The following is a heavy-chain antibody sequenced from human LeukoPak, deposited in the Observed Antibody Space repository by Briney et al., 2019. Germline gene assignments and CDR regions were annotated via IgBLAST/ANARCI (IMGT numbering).Heavy chain of an antibody. V-gene: IGHV4-34*01. CDR3: ARERRYCSSTSCYTGYYYYMDV. J-gene: IGHJ6*03. Sequence: SETLSLTCAVYGGSFSGYYWSWIRQPPGKGLEWIGEINHSGSTNYNPSLKSRVTISVDTSKNQFSLKLSSVTAADTAVYYCARERRYCSSTSCYTGYYYYMDVWGKGTTVTVSS. CDR2: INHSGST. D-gene: IGHD2-2*02. CDR1: GGSFSGYY.